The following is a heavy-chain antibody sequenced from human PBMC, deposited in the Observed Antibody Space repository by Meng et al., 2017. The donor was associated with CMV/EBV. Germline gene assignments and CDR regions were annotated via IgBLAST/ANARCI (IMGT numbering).Heavy chain of an antibody. CDR1: GFTFSSYA. D-gene: IGHD3-16*01. CDR3: AIAARTLFDYYYGMDV. J-gene: IGHJ6*02. V-gene: IGHV3-30-3*01. CDR2: ISYDGSNK. Sequence: GESLKISCAASGFTFSSYAMHWVRQAPGKGLEWVAVISYDGSNKYYADSVKGRFTISRDNSKNTLYLQMNSLRAEDTAVYYCAIAARTLFDYYYGMDVWGQGTTVTVSS.